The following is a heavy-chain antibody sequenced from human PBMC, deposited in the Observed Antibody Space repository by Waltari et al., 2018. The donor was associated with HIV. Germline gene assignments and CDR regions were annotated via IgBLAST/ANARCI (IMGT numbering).Heavy chain of an antibody. Sequence: EVQLVESGGGLVKPGGSLRLSCAASGFTFSSYSMNWVRQAPGKGLEWVSSISSSSSYIYYADSVKGRFTISRDNAKNSLYLQRNSLRAEDTAVYYCARDFWGGYYYGMDVWGQGTTVTVSS. CDR2: ISSSSSYI. J-gene: IGHJ6*02. D-gene: IGHD3-16*01. CDR3: ARDFWGGYYYGMDV. CDR1: GFTFSSYS. V-gene: IGHV3-21*01.